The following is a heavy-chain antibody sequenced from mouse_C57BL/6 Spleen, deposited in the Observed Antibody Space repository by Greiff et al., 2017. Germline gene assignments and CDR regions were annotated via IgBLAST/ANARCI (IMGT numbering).Heavy chain of an antibody. J-gene: IGHJ1*03. V-gene: IGHV2-5*01. Sequence: QVQLQQSGPGLVQPSQSLSITCTVSGFSLTSYGVHWVRQSPGKGLEWLGVIWRGGSTDYNAAFMSRLSITKDNSKSQVFFKMNSLQADDTAIYYCAKNTYYSNYGYWYFDVWGTGTTVTVSS. CDR3: AKNTYYSNYGYWYFDV. CDR1: GFSLTSYG. D-gene: IGHD2-5*01. CDR2: IWRGGST.